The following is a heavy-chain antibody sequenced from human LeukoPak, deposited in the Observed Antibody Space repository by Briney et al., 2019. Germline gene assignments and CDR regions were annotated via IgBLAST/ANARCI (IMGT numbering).Heavy chain of an antibody. D-gene: IGHD3-22*01. V-gene: IGHV4-59*01. CDR2: IYYSGST. Sequence: SETLSLTCTVSGGSISIYYWSWIRQPPGKGLEWIGYIYYSGSTNYNPSLKSRVTISVDTSKNQFSLKLSSVTAADTAVYYCARYPNNHDSRFREKGFDYWGQGTLVTVSS. CDR3: ARYPNNHDSRFREKGFDY. J-gene: IGHJ4*02. CDR1: GGSISIYY.